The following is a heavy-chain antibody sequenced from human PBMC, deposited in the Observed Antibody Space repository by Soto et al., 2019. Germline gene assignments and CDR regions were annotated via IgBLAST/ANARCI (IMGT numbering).Heavy chain of an antibody. J-gene: IGHJ6*02. CDR3: ARGDREDILVVVGAGPGEYGTDI. Sequence: QVQLVESGGGVVQPGGSLRLSCAASGFTFRNHAMHWVRQAPGKGLECLAVIAHDGSNAFYRDSVKGRFTVSRDNSKNTLYLYMNSLRSEETGVYYCARGDREDILVVVGAGPGEYGTDIWGQGTTVIVSS. V-gene: IGHV3-30-3*01. D-gene: IGHD2-15*01. CDR2: IAHDGSNA. CDR1: GFTFRNHA.